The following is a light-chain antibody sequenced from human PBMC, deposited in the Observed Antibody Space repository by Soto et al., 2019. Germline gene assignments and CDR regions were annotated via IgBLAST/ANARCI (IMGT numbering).Light chain of an antibody. CDR1: SSDVGDYNY. Sequence: QSVLTQPASVSGSPGQSITISCTGTSSDVGDYNYVSWYQRHPGKAPKVMIYDVSNRPSGVSNRFSGSKSGNTASLTISGLQAEDEADYYCSSYTSSSTLVFGTGTKVTVL. J-gene: IGLJ1*01. CDR3: SSYTSSSTLV. V-gene: IGLV2-14*01. CDR2: DVS.